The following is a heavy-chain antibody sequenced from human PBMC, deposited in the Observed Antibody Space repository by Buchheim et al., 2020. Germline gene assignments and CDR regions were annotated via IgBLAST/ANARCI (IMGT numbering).Heavy chain of an antibody. CDR1: GGSVIGTNR. V-gene: IGHV4-4*02. CDR2: IYHSGTT. CDR3: ARERIIMLRGDYHYYGLDV. Sequence: QVQLQESGPGLVKPSGTLSLTCAVSGGSVIGTNRWSWVRQPPGKGLEWIGEIYHSGTTNYKPSLMSRVTISINKSRNQFFLNLSSVTAADAAVYYCARERIIMLRGDYHYYGLDVWGQGTT. J-gene: IGHJ6*02. D-gene: IGHD3-10*01.